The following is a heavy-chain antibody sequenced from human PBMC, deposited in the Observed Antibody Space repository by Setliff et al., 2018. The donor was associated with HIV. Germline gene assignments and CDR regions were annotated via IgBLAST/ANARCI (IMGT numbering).Heavy chain of an antibody. V-gene: IGHV3-23*01. D-gene: IGHD2-15*01. CDR2: ISGSNSRT. Sequence: LSCTAPGFNFMFFAMSWVRQAPGKGLEWVSGISGSNSRTDYVDSVKGRFTISRDKSKNTLYLQLNSLRAEDTAVYYCAKHECSGGCYYYMDVWGKGIMVTVSS. CDR3: AKHECSGGCYYYMDV. CDR1: GFNFMFFA. J-gene: IGHJ6*03.